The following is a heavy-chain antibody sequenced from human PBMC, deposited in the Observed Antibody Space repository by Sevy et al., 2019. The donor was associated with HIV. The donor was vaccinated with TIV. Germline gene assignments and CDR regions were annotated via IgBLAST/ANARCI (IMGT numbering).Heavy chain of an antibody. Sequence: SETLSLTCTVSGGSTSLYYWSWIRQPPGKGLEWIGYIYFTGSTDYNPSLKSRVTISLDTPKNQFSLKLSSVTAADTAVYYCARAPLISLDILGATSVFGSWGQGTPVTVSS. J-gene: IGHJ4*02. CDR3: ARAPLISLDILGATSVFGS. D-gene: IGHD1-26*01. CDR2: IYFTGST. V-gene: IGHV4-59*13. CDR1: GGSTSLYY.